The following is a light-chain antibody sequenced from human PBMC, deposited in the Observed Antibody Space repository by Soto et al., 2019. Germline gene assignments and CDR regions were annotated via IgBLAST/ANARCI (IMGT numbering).Light chain of an antibody. J-gene: IGKJ2*01. CDR3: QQYGSAPRT. CDR2: GAS. V-gene: IGKV3-20*01. Sequence: EIVLTQSPGTLSLSPGERATLSCRASQSVSSSYLAWYQQKPGQAPRLLIYGASSRATGIPDRFSGSGSGTDFTLTISRLEREDFTVYYCQQYGSAPRTFGQGTKREIK. CDR1: QSVSSSY.